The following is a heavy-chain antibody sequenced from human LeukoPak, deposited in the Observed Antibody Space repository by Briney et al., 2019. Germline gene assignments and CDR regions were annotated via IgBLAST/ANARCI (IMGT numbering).Heavy chain of an antibody. CDR1: GFTFSSYA. D-gene: IGHD5-24*01. Sequence: GGSLRLSCAASGFTFSSYAMSWVRQAPGKGLEWVSSISGSGDDPSYADSVKGRFTISRDNSRNTLYLQMNSLRVEDTAVYYCAKQFVDIWGQGTLVTVSS. CDR2: ISGSGDDP. J-gene: IGHJ5*02. V-gene: IGHV3-23*01. CDR3: AKQFVDI.